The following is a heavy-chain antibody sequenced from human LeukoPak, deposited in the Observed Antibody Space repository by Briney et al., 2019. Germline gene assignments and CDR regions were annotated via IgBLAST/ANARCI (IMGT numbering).Heavy chain of an antibody. CDR3: AKDSLHYYDSSGYLDY. CDR2: ISGSGGST. CDR1: GFTFSSYA. D-gene: IGHD3-22*01. Sequence: GGSLRLSCAASGFTFSSYAMSWVRQAPGKGLEWVSAISGSGGSTYYADSVKGRFTISRDNSKNTLYLQMNSLRAEDTAVYYCAKDSLHYYDSSGYLDYWGQGTLVTVSS. V-gene: IGHV3-23*01. J-gene: IGHJ4*02.